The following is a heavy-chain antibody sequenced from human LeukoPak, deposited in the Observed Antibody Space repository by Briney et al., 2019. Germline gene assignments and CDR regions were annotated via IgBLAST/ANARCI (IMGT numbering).Heavy chain of an antibody. CDR3: AELGITTIGGV. D-gene: IGHD3-10*02. CDR1: GFTFSSYE. V-gene: IGHV3-48*03. Sequence: PGGSLRLPCAASGFTFSSYEMNWVRQAPGKGLEWVSYISSSGSTIYYADSVKGRFTISRDNAKNSLYLQMNSLRAEDTAVYYCAELGITTIGGVWGKGTTVTISS. J-gene: IGHJ6*04. CDR2: ISSSGSTI.